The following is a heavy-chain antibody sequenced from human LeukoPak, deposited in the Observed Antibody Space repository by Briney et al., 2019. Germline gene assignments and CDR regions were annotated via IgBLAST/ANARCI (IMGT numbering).Heavy chain of an antibody. CDR1: GFTFSSYA. V-gene: IGHV3-30-3*01. D-gene: IGHD4-23*01. Sequence: GGSLRLSCAASGFTFSSYAMHWVRQAPGKGLERVAVISYDGSNKYYAHSVKGRFTISRDNSKNTLYMQMNSLRAEDTAVYYCARGRTTVVTLGGYWGQGTLVTVSS. CDR3: ARGRTTVVTLGGY. CDR2: ISYDGSNK. J-gene: IGHJ4*02.